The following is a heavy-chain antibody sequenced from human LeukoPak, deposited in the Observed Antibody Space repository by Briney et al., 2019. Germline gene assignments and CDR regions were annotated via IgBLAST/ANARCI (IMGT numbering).Heavy chain of an antibody. CDR1: GYTFTGYY. CDR3: ARDTYCGGDCYSGWFDP. J-gene: IGHJ5*02. CDR2: INPNSGGT. V-gene: IGHV1-2*02. D-gene: IGHD2-21*02. Sequence: ASVKVSCKASGYTFTGYYMHWVRQAPGQGLEWMGWINPNSGGTNYAQKFQGRVTMTRDTSISTAYMELSRLRSDDTAVYYCARDTYCGGDCYSGWFDPWGQGTLVTVSS.